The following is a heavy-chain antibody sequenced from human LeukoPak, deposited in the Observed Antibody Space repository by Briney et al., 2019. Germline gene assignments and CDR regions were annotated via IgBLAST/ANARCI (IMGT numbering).Heavy chain of an antibody. CDR1: GFTFSSYS. J-gene: IGHJ4*02. V-gene: IGHV3-9*03. D-gene: IGHD6-13*01. CDR2: ISWNSGSI. Sequence: GGSLRLSCAASGFTFSSYSMNWVRQAPGKGLEWVSGISWNSGSIGYADSVKGRFTISRDNAKNSLYLQMNSLRAEDMALYYCAKDGGPPGYSEYYFDYWGQGTLVTVSS. CDR3: AKDGGPPGYSEYYFDY.